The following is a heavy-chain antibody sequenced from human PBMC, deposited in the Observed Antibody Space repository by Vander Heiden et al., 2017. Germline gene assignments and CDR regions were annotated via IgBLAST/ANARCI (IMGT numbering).Heavy chain of an antibody. CDR2: ISYDGSNK. V-gene: IGHV3-30*04. D-gene: IGHD3-16*02. J-gene: IGHJ4*02. CDR3: ARGDILWDYGWGSYRTVDY. Sequence: QVQLVESGGGVVQPGRSLRLSCAASGFTFRSSAMHWVRQAPGKGLEWVAVISYDGSNKYYADSVKGRFTISRDNSKNTLYLQMNSLRAEDTAVYYCARGDILWDYGWGSYRTVDYWGQGTLVTVSS. CDR1: GFTFRSSA.